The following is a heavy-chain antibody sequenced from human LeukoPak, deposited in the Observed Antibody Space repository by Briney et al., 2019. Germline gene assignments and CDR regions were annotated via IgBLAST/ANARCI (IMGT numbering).Heavy chain of an antibody. D-gene: IGHD6-19*01. CDR2: INQDGSAK. V-gene: IGHV3-7*05. J-gene: IGHJ4*02. CDR3: ARSGMAVAATPWD. CDR1: GFTFSDFW. Sequence: GGSLRLSCAASGFTFSDFWMTWVREAPGRGLEWVAHINQDGSAKYSVDSVRGRSTISRDNFKKSLFLQLNILRAEDTAVYYCARSGMAVAATPWDWGQGTLVTVFS.